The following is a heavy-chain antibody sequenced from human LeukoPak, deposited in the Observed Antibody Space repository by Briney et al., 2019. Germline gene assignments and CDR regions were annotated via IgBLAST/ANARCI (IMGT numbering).Heavy chain of an antibody. CDR3: ASPLPNYYGSGTYYRPAFDI. J-gene: IGHJ3*02. CDR2: IIPIFGTP. V-gene: IGHV1-69*13. Sequence: ASVKVSCKASGGIFSNYVISWVRQAPGQGLEWMGGIIPIFGTPNYAQRFQGRVTLTADESTRTAYMELSSLRSEDTAVYYCASPLPNYYGSGTYYRPAFDIWGQGTMVTVSS. CDR1: GGIFSNYV. D-gene: IGHD3-10*01.